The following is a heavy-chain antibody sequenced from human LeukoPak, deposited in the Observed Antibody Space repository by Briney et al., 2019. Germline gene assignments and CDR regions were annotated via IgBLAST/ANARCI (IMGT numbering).Heavy chain of an antibody. D-gene: IGHD3-10*01. CDR2: IDCDDDK. CDR3: ARSYYYGSGSYVYYYGMDV. CDR1: GFSLRTSGMR. J-gene: IGHJ6*04. V-gene: IGHV2-70*04. Sequence: SGPALLKPTQTLTLTCTFSGFSLRTSGMRVRWIRQPPGKALEWLSHIDCDDDKFYSTSLKTRLTISKDTSKNQVVLTMTNMDPVDTATYYCARSYYYGSGSYVYYYGMDVWGKGTTVTVSS.